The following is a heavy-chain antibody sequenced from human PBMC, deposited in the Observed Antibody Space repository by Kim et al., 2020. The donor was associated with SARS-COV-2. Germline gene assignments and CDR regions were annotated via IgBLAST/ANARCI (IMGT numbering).Heavy chain of an antibody. D-gene: IGHD6-13*01. CDR3: AKSIAAAGHYYYGMDV. J-gene: IGHJ6*02. V-gene: IGHV3-23*01. Sequence: ESAKGRVTISRDNSQNTRYLRMNSLRAEDTAVYYCAKSIAAAGHYYYGMDVWGQGTTVTVSS.